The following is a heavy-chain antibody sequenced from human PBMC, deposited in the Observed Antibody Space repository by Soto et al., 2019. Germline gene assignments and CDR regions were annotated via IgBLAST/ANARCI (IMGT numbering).Heavy chain of an antibody. D-gene: IGHD2-15*01. Sequence: GGSLRLSCADSEFTFSSYGMSWVRQAPGEGLEWVSGISGSGDRTFYAESVRGRFTISRDNSRNTVCLQMNSLRGDDAAVYYCAKGPSATNPTSLQYYGMDVWGQGTTVTVSS. CDR1: EFTFSSYG. V-gene: IGHV3-23*01. CDR2: ISGSGDRT. J-gene: IGHJ6*02. CDR3: AKGPSATNPTSLQYYGMDV.